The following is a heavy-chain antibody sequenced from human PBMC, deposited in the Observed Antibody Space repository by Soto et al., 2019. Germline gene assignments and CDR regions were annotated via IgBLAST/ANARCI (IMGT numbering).Heavy chain of an antibody. CDR2: IWYDGSNK. V-gene: IGHV3-33*01. Sequence: QVQLVESGGGVVQPGRSLRLSCAASGFTFSSYGMHWVRQAPGKGLEWVAVIWYDGSNKYYADSVKGRFTISRDNSKNTLYLQMNSLRAEDTAVYYCARDLSYYGSGSYTFDYWGQGTLVTVSS. CDR3: ARDLSYYGSGSYTFDY. J-gene: IGHJ4*02. CDR1: GFTFSSYG. D-gene: IGHD3-10*01.